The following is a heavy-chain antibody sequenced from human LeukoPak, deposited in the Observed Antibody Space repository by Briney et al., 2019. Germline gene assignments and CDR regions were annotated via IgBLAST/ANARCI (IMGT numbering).Heavy chain of an antibody. V-gene: IGHV1-2*02. CDR3: ARDKGYYYDSSGYPYDAFDI. Sequence: GASVKVSCKASGYTFTGYYMHWVRQAPGQGLEWMGWINPNSGGTNYEQKFQGRVTMTRDTSISTAYMELSRLRSDDTAVYYCARDKGYYYDSSGYPYDAFDIWGQGTMVTVSS. J-gene: IGHJ3*02. D-gene: IGHD3-22*01. CDR1: GYTFTGYY. CDR2: INPNSGGT.